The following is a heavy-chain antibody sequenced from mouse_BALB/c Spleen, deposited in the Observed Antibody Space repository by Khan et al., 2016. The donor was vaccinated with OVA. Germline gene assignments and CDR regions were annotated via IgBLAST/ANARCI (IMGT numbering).Heavy chain of an antibody. V-gene: IGHV3-2*02. CDR2: INYSGST. Sequence: VQLKESGPGLVKPSQSLSLTCTVTGYSITSDYAWNWIRQFPGNKLEWMGYINYSGSTSYHPSLKSRISITRDTSKNQFFLQLNSVTTEDTATYYCARAVRLTYWGQGTLVTVSA. CDR1: GYSITSDYA. D-gene: IGHD2-14*01. J-gene: IGHJ3*01. CDR3: ARAVRLTY.